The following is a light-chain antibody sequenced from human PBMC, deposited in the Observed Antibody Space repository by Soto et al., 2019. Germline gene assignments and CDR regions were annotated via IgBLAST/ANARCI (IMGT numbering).Light chain of an antibody. V-gene: IGLV2-8*01. CDR1: SSDVGAYKY. Sequence: QSALTQPPSASGSPGQSVTISCTGTSSDVGAYKYVSWYQQYPGKAPKLMIYEVTKQPSGVPDRFSGSKSGNTASLTVSGLQEEDEADYYCTSYVGNDIWVFGGGTKLTVL. J-gene: IGLJ3*02. CDR2: EVT. CDR3: TSYVGNDIWV.